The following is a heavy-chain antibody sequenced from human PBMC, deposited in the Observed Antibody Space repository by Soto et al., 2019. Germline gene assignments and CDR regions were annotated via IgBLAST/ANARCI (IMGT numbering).Heavy chain of an antibody. D-gene: IGHD4-4*01. CDR3: ESNISNVRFYYYAIDV. CDR2: IYPGDSDT. V-gene: IGHV5-51*01. CDR1: GYTFTYYW. J-gene: IGHJ6*01. Sequence: PGESLKISCKGSGYTFTYYWIGWVRQLPGKGLEWMGIIYPGDSDTRYSPSFQGHVTITVDKSTSTAYLQWNTLKASDTAMYYCESNISNVRFYYYAIDVWGQGTTVTV.